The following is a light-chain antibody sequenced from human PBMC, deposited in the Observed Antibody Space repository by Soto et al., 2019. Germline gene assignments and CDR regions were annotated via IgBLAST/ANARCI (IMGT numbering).Light chain of an antibody. CDR3: QQSNNLPLT. CDR1: QGIRNY. Sequence: DIQMTQSPSSLSASVGDRVTITCQASQGIRNYLNWLQQKRGKAPKILIYDASNLQTGVPSRFTGNGSGTDFSFTISSLQPADGATYYGQQSNNLPLTCGGGTKVDIK. CDR2: DAS. J-gene: IGKJ4*01. V-gene: IGKV1-33*01.